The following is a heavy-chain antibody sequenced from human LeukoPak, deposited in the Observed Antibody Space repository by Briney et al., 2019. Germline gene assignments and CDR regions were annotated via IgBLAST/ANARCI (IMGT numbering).Heavy chain of an antibody. D-gene: IGHD3-3*01. J-gene: IGHJ4*02. CDR1: GFTFSSYT. CDR3: AKTIPFDS. CDR2: ISDSGGNT. V-gene: IGHV3-23*01. Sequence: GGSLRLSCAASGFTFSSYTMSWVRQAPGKGLEWVSSISDSGGNTYYAHSVRGRFTISRDNSKNTLCLQMNSLRAEDTALYYCAKTIPFDSWGQGTLVTVSS.